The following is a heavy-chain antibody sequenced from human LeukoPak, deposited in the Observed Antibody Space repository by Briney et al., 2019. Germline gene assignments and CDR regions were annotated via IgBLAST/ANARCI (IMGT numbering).Heavy chain of an antibody. J-gene: IGHJ6*03. CDR1: GGSISSYY. D-gene: IGHD5-12*01. V-gene: IGHV4-59*01. CDR3: ARVVYSGYDFRGAMDV. Sequence: SETLSLTCTVSGGSISSYYWSWIRQPPGKGLQWIGYIYYSGSTNHNPSLKSRVTISVDTSKNQFSLKLSSVTAADTAVYYCARVVYSGYDFRGAMDVWGKGTTVTVSS. CDR2: IYYSGST.